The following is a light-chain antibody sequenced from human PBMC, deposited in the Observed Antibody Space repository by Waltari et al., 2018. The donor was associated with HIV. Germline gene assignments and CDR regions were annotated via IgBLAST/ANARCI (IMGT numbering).Light chain of an antibody. CDR2: EVS. CDR1: SSDVGGHAF. J-gene: IGLJ2*01. V-gene: IGLV2-8*01. Sequence: QSALTQPPSASGSPGQSVTISCTGTSSDVGGHAFVSWYQHHPGKVPKLLIYEVSKRPSGVPDRFSGSKSGNTASLTVSGLQGEDEGDYYCSSYAGSNNYVLFGGGTKLTVL. CDR3: SSYAGSNNYVL.